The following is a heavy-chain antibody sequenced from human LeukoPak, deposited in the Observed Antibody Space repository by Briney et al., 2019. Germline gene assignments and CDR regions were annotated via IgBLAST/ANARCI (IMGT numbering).Heavy chain of an antibody. V-gene: IGHV4-59*12. CDR3: ARGRFTGGGFGESHD. Sequence: KSSETLSLTCTFSGVSISSYSWSWVRQPPGRGLEWIGYIYYSGRTTYNPSLKSRVTISVDTSKNQISLKLSSVTAADTAVYYCARGRFTGGGFGESHDWGQGTLVTVSS. CDR1: GVSISSYS. CDR2: IYYSGRT. J-gene: IGHJ4*02. D-gene: IGHD3-10*01.